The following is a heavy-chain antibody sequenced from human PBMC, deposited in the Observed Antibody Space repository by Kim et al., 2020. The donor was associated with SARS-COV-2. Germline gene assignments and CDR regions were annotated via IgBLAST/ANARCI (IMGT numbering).Heavy chain of an antibody. Sequence: QKFQGRVTMTRDTSISTTYMELSRLRSDDTAVYYCARGGGYSGTYFFCDYWGQGTLVTVSS. J-gene: IGHJ4*02. CDR3: ARGGGYSGTYFFCDY. D-gene: IGHD1-26*01. V-gene: IGHV1-2*02.